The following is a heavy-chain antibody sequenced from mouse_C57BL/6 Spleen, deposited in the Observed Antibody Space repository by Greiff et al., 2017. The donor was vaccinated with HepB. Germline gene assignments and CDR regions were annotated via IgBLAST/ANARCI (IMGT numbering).Heavy chain of an antibody. CDR1: GYTFTSYG. CDR3: ARSYYYGSSPYFDV. V-gene: IGHV1-81*01. CDR2: IYPRSGNT. J-gene: IGHJ1*03. Sequence: QVQLQQSGAELARPGASVKLSCKASGYTFTSYGISWVKQRTGQGLEWIGEIYPRSGNTYYNEKFKGKATLTADKSSSTAYMELRSLTSEDSAVYFCARSYYYGSSPYFDVWGTGTTVTVSS. D-gene: IGHD1-1*01.